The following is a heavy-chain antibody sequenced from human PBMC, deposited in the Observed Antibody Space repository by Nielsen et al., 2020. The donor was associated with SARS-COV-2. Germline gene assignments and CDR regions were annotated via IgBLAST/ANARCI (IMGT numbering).Heavy chain of an antibody. D-gene: IGHD2-21*01. Sequence: GESLKISCAASGFTFSNYVMNWVRQSPGKGLEWVSAISASGASTYYADSVKGRFTISRDNSKNTLYLQMNSLEIEDTAVYYCAKDRGASGRPYYFDHWGQGAQVTVSS. J-gene: IGHJ4*02. V-gene: IGHV3-23*01. CDR3: AKDRGASGRPYYFDH. CDR1: GFTFSNYV. CDR2: ISASGAST.